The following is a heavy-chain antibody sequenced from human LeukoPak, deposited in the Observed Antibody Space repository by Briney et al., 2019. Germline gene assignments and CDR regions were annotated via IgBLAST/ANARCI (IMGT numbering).Heavy chain of an antibody. Sequence: PSETLSLTCTVSGGSISSGTYYWVWIRQPPGKGLEWIGSIYQNIYQSGSTYYNPPLRSRVTISVDTSQNQVSLKLTSVTAADTAVYYCARRGTGRTYYGMDVWGQGTTVTVSS. CDR3: ARRGTGRTYYGMDV. CDR2: IYQNIYQSGST. J-gene: IGHJ6*02. D-gene: IGHD3/OR15-3a*01. CDR1: GGSISSGTYY. V-gene: IGHV4-39*01.